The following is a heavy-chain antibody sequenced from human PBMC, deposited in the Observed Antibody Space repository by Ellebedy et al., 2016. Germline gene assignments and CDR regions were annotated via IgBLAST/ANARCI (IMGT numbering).Heavy chain of an antibody. CDR2: ISYDGSNK. J-gene: IGHJ6*02. Sequence: GESLKISCAASGFTFSGYGMHWVRQAPGKGLDWVAVISYDGSNKYYADSVKGRFTISRDNSQNTLYLQMNSLRAEDTAVYYCAKTLRGMDVWGQGTTVIVFS. V-gene: IGHV3-30*18. CDR3: AKTLRGMDV. CDR1: GFTFSGYG.